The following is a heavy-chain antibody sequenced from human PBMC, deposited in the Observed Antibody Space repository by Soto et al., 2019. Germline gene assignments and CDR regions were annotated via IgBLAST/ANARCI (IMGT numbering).Heavy chain of an antibody. Sequence: QVQLVQSGAEVKKPGASVKVSCKPSGYTFSTYGISWVRQAPGQGLGWMAWISPYNGNTHYAQKRQGRVTVTTDTSTGTAYMELGSLRSDDTAVYYCARSPYCITTSCYWGGWFDSWGQGTLVTVSS. D-gene: IGHD2-2*01. CDR1: GYTFSTYG. CDR2: ISPYNGNT. CDR3: ARSPYCITTSCYWGGWFDS. V-gene: IGHV1-18*04. J-gene: IGHJ5*01.